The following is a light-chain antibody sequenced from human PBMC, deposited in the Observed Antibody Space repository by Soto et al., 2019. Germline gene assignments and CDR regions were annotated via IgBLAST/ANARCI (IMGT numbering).Light chain of an antibody. CDR1: SSNIGAGYD. Sequence: QCVLTQAPSESGAPGQRVIISCTGSSSNIGAGYDVHWYQQLPGTAPKLLIYRNNNRPSGVPDRFSGSESGTSASLAITGLQAEDEADYYCQSYDSSLSGFYVFGTGTKVTVL. J-gene: IGLJ1*01. CDR2: RNN. V-gene: IGLV1-40*01. CDR3: QSYDSSLSGFYV.